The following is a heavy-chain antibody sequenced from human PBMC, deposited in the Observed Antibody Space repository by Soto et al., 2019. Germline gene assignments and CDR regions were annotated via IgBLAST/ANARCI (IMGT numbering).Heavy chain of an antibody. CDR1: GFTFGDYA. J-gene: IGHJ4*02. D-gene: IGHD4-4*01. CDR3: TRAPFYSRTVRVFDY. V-gene: IGHV3-49*03. Sequence: GGSLRLSCTASGFTFGDYAMSWFRQAPGKGLEWVGFIRSKAYGGTTEYAASVKGRFTISRDDSKSIAYLQMNSLKTEDTAVYYCTRAPFYSRTVRVFDYWGQGTLVTVS. CDR2: IRSKAYGGTT.